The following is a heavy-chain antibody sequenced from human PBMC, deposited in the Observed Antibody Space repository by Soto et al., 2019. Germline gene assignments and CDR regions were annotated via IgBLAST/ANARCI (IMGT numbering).Heavy chain of an antibody. J-gene: IGHJ6*02. CDR3: ERGVYDDNSGNIYGMDV. CDR1: GFSLKSFA. Sequence: GGSLRLSCVASGFSLKSFALNWVRQAPGKGLEWVSTIWFDGSNKYYADSVKGRFTISRDNFKNTVSLQMNSLRAEDTAVYYCERGVYDDNSGNIYGMDVWGQVPTVTFSS. V-gene: IGHV3-33*01. D-gene: IGHD3-22*01. CDR2: IWFDGSNK.